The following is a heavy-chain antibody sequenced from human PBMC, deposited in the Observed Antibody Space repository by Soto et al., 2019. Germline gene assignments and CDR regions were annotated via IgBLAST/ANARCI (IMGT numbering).Heavy chain of an antibody. CDR1: EFSFSSYA. CDR3: AKERCYDAWVGKCAFDI. V-gene: IGHV3-23*01. J-gene: IGHJ3*02. D-gene: IGHD2-2*01. CDR2: ISGSGGNT. Sequence: EVQLLESGGGLVQPGGSLRLSCAASEFSFSSYAMNWVRQAPGKGLEWVSGISGSGGNTYYTDSVKGRFTISRDNSKNTLYLQMNSLSAEDTSVYYCAKERCYDAWVGKCAFDIWGQRTMVAVSS.